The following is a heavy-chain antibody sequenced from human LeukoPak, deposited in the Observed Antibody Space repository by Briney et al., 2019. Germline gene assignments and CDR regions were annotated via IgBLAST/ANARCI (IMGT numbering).Heavy chain of an antibody. J-gene: IGHJ3*02. CDR2: ISGSGGST. CDR1: GFTFSSYA. Sequence: GGSLRLSCAASGFTFSSYAMSWVRQAPGKGLEWVSAISGSGGSTYYADSVKGRFTISRDNSKNTLYLQMNSLRAKDTAVYYCASPYYDILTGYSNAFDIWGQGTMVTVSS. D-gene: IGHD3-9*01. V-gene: IGHV3-23*01. CDR3: ASPYYDILTGYSNAFDI.